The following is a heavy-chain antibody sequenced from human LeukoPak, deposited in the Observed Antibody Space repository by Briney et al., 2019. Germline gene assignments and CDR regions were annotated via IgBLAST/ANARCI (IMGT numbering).Heavy chain of an antibody. CDR2: IYYSWSN. D-gene: IGHD3-10*01. CDR3: ARGVQISMVRGVQDPYHWFDP. CDR1: GGSISSYY. J-gene: IGHJ5*02. Sequence: SETLSLTCTVSGGSISSYYWSWIRQPPGKGLEWIGHIYYSWSNNHNPSLKSRVTKSLDKSKNQFSLKLSSVTAADTAVYYYARGVQISMVRGVQDPYHWFDPWGQGTLVTVSS. V-gene: IGHV4-59*01.